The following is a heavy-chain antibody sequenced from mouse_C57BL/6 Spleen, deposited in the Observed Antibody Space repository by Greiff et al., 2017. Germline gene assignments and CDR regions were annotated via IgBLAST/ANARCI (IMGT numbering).Heavy chain of an antibody. D-gene: IGHD2-1*01. CDR2: IYPSDSET. CDR1: GYTFTSYW. J-gene: IGHJ4*01. V-gene: IGHV1-61*01. CDR3: ARGGDLLWYAMDY. Sequence: QVQLQQPGAELVRPGSSVKLSCKAPGYTFTSYWMDWVKQRPGQGLEWIGNIYPSDSETHYNQKFKDKATLTVDKSSSTAYMQLSSLTSEDSAVYYCARGGDLLWYAMDYWGQGTSVTVSS.